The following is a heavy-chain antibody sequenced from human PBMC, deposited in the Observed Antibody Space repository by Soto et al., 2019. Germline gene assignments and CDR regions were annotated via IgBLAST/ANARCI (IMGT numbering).Heavy chain of an antibody. Sequence: QVQLVESGGGVVQPGRSLRLSCAASGFTFSSYAMHWVRQAPGKGLEWVAVISYVGSNKYYADSVKGRFTISRDNSKNTLYLQMNSLRAEDTAVYYCAKPYYDSSGYYLDYWGQGTLVTVSS. D-gene: IGHD3-22*01. V-gene: IGHV3-30-3*02. J-gene: IGHJ4*02. CDR2: ISYVGSNK. CDR3: AKPYYDSSGYYLDY. CDR1: GFTFSSYA.